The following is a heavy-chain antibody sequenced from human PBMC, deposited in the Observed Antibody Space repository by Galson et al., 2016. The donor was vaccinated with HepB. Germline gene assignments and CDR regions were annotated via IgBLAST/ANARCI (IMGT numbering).Heavy chain of an antibody. CDR1: KFTFNKAW. CDR2: IKSKVDGGTT. V-gene: IGHV3-15*01. Sequence: SLRLSCAASKFTFNKAWMSWVRQAPGKGLEWVGRIKSKVDGGTTDYGAPVKGRFTISRDDSKDTLYLQMNSLKTEDTAVYYCTTLDFSNNNYFYYGMDVWGQGTTVTVSS. D-gene: IGHD4-11*01. CDR3: TTLDFSNNNYFYYGMDV. J-gene: IGHJ6*02.